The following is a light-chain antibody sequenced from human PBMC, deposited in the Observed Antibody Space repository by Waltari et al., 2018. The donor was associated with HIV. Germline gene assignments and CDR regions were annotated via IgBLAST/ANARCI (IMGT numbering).Light chain of an antibody. CDR1: QSVSSNY. V-gene: IGKV3-20*01. CDR2: GAS. Sequence: ELVLTQSPGTLSLSPGERATLPCRASQSVSSNYLAWYQQKPGQAPRLLIYGASSRATGIPDRFSGSGSGTDFTLTIRRLEPEDLAVYYCQQYGSSPGTFGGGTKVEIK. J-gene: IGKJ4*01. CDR3: QQYGSSPGT.